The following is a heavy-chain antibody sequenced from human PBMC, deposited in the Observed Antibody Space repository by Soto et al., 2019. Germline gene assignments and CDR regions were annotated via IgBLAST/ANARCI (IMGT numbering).Heavy chain of an antibody. CDR3: ARIRQGGGAYIFDY. CDR2: MNPNSGNT. CDR1: GYTFTSYD. J-gene: IGHJ4*02. Sequence: ASVKVSCKASGYTFTSYDINWVRQATGQGLEWMGWMNPNSGNTGYAQKFQGRVTMTRNTSISTAYMELSSLRSEDTAVYYCARIRQGGGAYIFDYWGQGTLVTVSS. V-gene: IGHV1-8*01. D-gene: IGHD2-15*01.